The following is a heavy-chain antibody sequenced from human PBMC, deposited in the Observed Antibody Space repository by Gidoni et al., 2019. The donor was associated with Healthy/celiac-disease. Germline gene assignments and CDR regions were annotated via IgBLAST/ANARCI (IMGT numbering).Heavy chain of an antibody. CDR2: INHSGST. D-gene: IGHD6-19*01. CDR3: AREHSSSGWPNWFDP. J-gene: IGHJ5*02. Sequence: QVQLQQWGAGLLKPSETLSLTCAVYGGSFSGYYWSWIRQPPGKGLEWIGEINHSGSTNYNPSLKSRVTISVDTSKNQFSLKLSSVTAADTAVYYCAREHSSSGWPNWFDPWGQGTLVTVSS. CDR1: GGSFSGYY. V-gene: IGHV4-34*01.